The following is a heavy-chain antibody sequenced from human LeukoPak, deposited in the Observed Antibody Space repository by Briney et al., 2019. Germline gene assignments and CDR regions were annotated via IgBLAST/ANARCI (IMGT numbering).Heavy chain of an antibody. Sequence: SETLSLTCSVSGGSISGSYWSWIRQPPGKGLEWIGYIYYSGSTNYNPSLKSRVIISVDTSKNQFSLKLSSVTAADTAVYYCARGGSSGWNDAFDIWGQGTMVIVSS. CDR2: IYYSGST. D-gene: IGHD6-19*01. CDR3: ARGGSSGWNDAFDI. V-gene: IGHV4-59*01. CDR1: GGSISGSY. J-gene: IGHJ3*02.